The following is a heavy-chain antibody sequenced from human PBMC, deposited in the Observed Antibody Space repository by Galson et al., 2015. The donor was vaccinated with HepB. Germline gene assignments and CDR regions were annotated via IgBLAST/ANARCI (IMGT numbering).Heavy chain of an antibody. D-gene: IGHD5-18*01. Sequence: SLRLSCAASGFTFSTYAMHWVRQAPGKGLEWVAGVSGSGGTTYYADSVKGRFTISRDNSKNTLYLQMNSLRAEDTAVYFCASRDYTYGYWFPLDYWGQGTLVTVSS. CDR3: ASRDYTYGYWFPLDY. CDR2: VSGSGGTT. CDR1: GFTFSTYA. J-gene: IGHJ4*02. V-gene: IGHV3-23*01.